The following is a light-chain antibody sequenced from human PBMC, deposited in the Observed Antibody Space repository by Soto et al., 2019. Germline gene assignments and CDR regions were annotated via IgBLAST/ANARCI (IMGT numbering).Light chain of an antibody. J-gene: IGKJ2*01. Sequence: DIPLTQSPSFLSASVGDRVTITCRASQGIGSFLAWYQQKPGKAPKLLIYAASTLQSGVPSRFSGSGSGTEFTLTISSLQPEDFATYYCQQLNSYPYTFGQGTKLEIK. CDR1: QGIGSF. CDR3: QQLNSYPYT. CDR2: AAS. V-gene: IGKV1-9*01.